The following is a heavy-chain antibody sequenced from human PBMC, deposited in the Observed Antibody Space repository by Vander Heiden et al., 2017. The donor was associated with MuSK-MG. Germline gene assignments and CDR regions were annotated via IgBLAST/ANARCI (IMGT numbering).Heavy chain of an antibody. Sequence: QVQLVQSGAEVKKPGSSVKVSCKASGGTFSSYAISWVRQAPGQGLEWMGGIIPIFGTANYAQKFQGRVTITADESTSTAYMELSSLRSEDTAVYYCARKVSDYGDYREWFFLRYYGMDVWGQGTTVTVSS. J-gene: IGHJ6*02. CDR1: GGTFSSYA. CDR2: IIPIFGTA. D-gene: IGHD4-17*01. CDR3: ARKVSDYGDYREWFFLRYYGMDV. V-gene: IGHV1-69*01.